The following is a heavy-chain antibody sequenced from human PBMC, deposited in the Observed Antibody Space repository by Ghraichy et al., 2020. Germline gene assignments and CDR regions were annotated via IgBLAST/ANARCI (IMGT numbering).Heavy chain of an antibody. Sequence: GGSLRLSCAASGFTFDDYTMHWVRQAPGKGLEWVSLISWDGGSTYYADSVKGRFTISRDNSKNSLYLQMNSLRTEDTALYYCAKDKGALASFSYYGMDVWGQGTTVTVSS. J-gene: IGHJ6*02. V-gene: IGHV3-43*01. CDR1: GFTFDDYT. D-gene: IGHD1-26*01. CDR2: ISWDGGST. CDR3: AKDKGALASFSYYGMDV.